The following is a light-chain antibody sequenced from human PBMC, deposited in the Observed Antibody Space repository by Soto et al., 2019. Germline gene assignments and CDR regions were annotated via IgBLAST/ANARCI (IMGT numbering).Light chain of an antibody. V-gene: IGKV3D-15*01. CDR2: GAS. CDR1: QSVSSN. J-gene: IGKJ4*01. Sequence: IVMTQSPASLSVYPGERPTLSCRASQSVSSNLAWYQQKPGQAPRLLIYGASTRATGIPARFSGIGSGTEFTLTISSLQSEDFAVYYCQQYNNWPLTFGGGTKVDIK. CDR3: QQYNNWPLT.